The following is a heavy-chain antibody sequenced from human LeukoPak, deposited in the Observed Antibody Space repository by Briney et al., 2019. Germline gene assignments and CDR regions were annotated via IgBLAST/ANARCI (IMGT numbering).Heavy chain of an antibody. CDR3: ARVRGYYDSSGPRDY. CDR2: ISAYNGNT. CDR1: GYTLTSYG. D-gene: IGHD3-22*01. J-gene: IGHJ4*02. V-gene: IGHV1-18*01. Sequence: ASVEVSCKASGYTLTSYGISWVRQAPGQGLEWMGWISAYNGNTNYAQKLQGRATITTDTSTSTAYMELRSLRSDDTALYYCARVRGYYDSSGPRDYWGQGTLVTVSS.